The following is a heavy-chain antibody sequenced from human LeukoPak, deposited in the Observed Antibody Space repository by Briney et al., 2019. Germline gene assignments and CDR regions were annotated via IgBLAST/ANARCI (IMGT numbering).Heavy chain of an antibody. CDR2: ISSSGSTI. CDR1: GFTFSGYY. V-gene: IGHV3-11*04. Sequence: GGSLRLSCAASGFTFSGYYMSWIRQAPGKGLEWVSYISSSGSTIYYADSVKGRFTISRDNAKNSLYLQMNSLRAEDTAVYYCARNKVDTGRSYYYYYMDVWGKGTTVTVSS. D-gene: IGHD5-18*01. CDR3: ARNKVDTGRSYYYYYMDV. J-gene: IGHJ6*03.